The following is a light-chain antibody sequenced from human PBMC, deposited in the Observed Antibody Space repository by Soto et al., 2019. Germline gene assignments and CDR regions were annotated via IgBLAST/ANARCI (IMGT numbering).Light chain of an antibody. J-gene: IGKJ1*01. V-gene: IGKV1-8*01. CDR1: QGISSY. CDR3: QQYYSYPRT. CDR2: AAS. Sequence: AIRMTQSPSSLSASTGDRVTITCRASQGISSYLAWYQQKPGKAPKLLIYAASTLKSGVPSRFSGSGSGTDFTLTISCLQSEDLATYYCQQYYSYPRTFGQGTKVEIK.